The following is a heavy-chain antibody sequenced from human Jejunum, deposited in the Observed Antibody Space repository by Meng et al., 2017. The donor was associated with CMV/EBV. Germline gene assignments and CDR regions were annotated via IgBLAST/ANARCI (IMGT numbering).Heavy chain of an antibody. D-gene: IGHD6-13*01. J-gene: IGHJ4*02. Sequence: FTFSSHSMSWVRQAPGKGLKGVASITGSGGNTYYADSVKGRFTISRDNSKNMLYLQMNGLRAEDTALYYCVRDQGLIATVVYCDNWGQGTRVTVSS. CDR2: ITGSGGNT. CDR1: FTFSSHS. V-gene: IGHV3-23*01. CDR3: VRDQGLIATVVYCDN.